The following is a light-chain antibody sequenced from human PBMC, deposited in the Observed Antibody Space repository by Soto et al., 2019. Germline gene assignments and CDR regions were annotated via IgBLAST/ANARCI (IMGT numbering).Light chain of an antibody. V-gene: IGLV2-14*03. J-gene: IGLJ1*01. Sequence: QSALTQPASVSRSPGQSISISCTGTSSDVGAYTYVSWYQHRPGKAPKLMIYDVNNRPSGISDRFSGSKSGNTASLTISGLQAEDEADYYCNSYTSSNTYVFGTGTKVTVL. CDR2: DVN. CDR3: NSYTSSNTYV. CDR1: SSDVGAYTY.